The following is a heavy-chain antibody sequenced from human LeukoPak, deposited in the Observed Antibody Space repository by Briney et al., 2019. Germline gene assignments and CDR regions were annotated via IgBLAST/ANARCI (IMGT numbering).Heavy chain of an antibody. V-gene: IGHV3-23*01. CDR1: GFTFSSYG. CDR3: AKGRTGCSGGSCYRSYFDY. CDR2: ISGSGGST. D-gene: IGHD2-15*01. J-gene: IGHJ4*02. Sequence: GGSLRLSCAASGFTFSSYGMSWVRQAPGKGLEWVSAISGSGGSTYYADSVKGRFTISRDNSKNTLYLQMNSLRAEDTAVYYCAKGRTGCSGGSCYRSYFDYWGQGTLVTVSS.